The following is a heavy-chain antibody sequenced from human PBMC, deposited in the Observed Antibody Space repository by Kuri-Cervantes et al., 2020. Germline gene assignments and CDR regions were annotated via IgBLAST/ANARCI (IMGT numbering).Heavy chain of an antibody. CDR1: GDSVSSNSAA. CDR3: ALEGGDSDAFDI. V-gene: IGHV6-1*01. Sequence: LRLSCAISGDSVSSNSAAWHWIRQSPWRGLEWLGRTFYRSKWYNDYAVSAKSRITINPDTSKNQFSLKLSSVTAADTAVYYCALEGGDSDAFDIWGQGTMVTVSS. J-gene: IGHJ3*02. CDR2: TFYRSKWYN. D-gene: IGHD4-17*01.